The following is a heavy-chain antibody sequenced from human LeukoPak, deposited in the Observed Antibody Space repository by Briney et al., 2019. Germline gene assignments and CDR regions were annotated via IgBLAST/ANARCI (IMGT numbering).Heavy chain of an antibody. CDR3: ARDHMRQWLPYYFDY. CDR2: IIPILGIA. V-gene: IGHV1-69*04. Sequence: ASVKVSCKVSGGTFSSYAISWVRQAPGQGLEWMGRIIPILGIANYAQKFQGGVTITADKSTSTAYMELSSLRSEDTAVYYCARDHMRQWLPYYFDYWGQGTLVTVSS. CDR1: GGTFSSYA. D-gene: IGHD6-19*01. J-gene: IGHJ4*02.